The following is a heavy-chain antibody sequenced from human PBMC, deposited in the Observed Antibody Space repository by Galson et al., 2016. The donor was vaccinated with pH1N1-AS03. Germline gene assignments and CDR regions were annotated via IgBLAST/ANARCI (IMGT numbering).Heavy chain of an antibody. J-gene: IGHJ4*02. CDR1: GYSFISYA. Sequence: SVKVSCKASGYSFISYAIHWVRQAPGQRPEWMGWLNTGTGDTIYSQKFQDRVTITRDTSASTAYMELSRLRSEGTAVYYCAKVGIEISSGWYGRFDFWGQGTLVTVSS. CDR2: LNTGTGDT. D-gene: IGHD6-19*01. CDR3: AKVGIEISSGWYGRFDF. V-gene: IGHV1-3*04.